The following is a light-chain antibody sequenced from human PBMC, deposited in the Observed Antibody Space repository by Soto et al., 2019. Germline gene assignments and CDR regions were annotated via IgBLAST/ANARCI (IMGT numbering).Light chain of an antibody. CDR2: GAS. V-gene: IGKV3-11*01. Sequence: IVLTQSPATLSLSPVERATLSCRASQSISSCLAWYQQKPGQAPRLLIYGASNRATGIPARFSGSGSWTDVTLTISSLEPEDLAVYYCQQQFNGPITFGQGTRREMK. CDR1: QSISSC. CDR3: QQQFNGPIT. J-gene: IGKJ5*01.